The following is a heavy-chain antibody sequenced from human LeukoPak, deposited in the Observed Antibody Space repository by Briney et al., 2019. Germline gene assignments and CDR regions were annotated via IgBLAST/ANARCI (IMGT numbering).Heavy chain of an antibody. D-gene: IGHD6-19*01. V-gene: IGHV4-61*02. Sequence: SETLSLTCTVSGGSISSGSYYWTWIRQPAGKGLGWIGRIYTSGNTNYNPSLKSRVTISVDTSKNQFSLKLSSVTAADTAVYYCAREWLGKVDYWGQGTLVTVSS. CDR3: AREWLGKVDY. CDR2: IYTSGNT. J-gene: IGHJ4*02. CDR1: GGSISSGSYY.